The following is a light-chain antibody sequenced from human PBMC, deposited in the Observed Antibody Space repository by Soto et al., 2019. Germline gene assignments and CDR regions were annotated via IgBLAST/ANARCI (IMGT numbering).Light chain of an antibody. Sequence: DIVMTQSPLSLTVTPGEPASISCRSSQSLLHSNEYNYLDWYLQKPGQSPQLLIYLGSTRASGVPTVFIVSGYVTDVTLQINILGAEDVGVYDCMQALPTPWTFGQWAKVEIK. CDR3: MQALPTPWT. V-gene: IGKV2-28*01. CDR1: QSLLHSNEYNY. J-gene: IGKJ1*01. CDR2: LGS.